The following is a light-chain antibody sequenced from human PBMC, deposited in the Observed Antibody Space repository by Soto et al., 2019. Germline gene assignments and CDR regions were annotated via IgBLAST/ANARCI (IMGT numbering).Light chain of an antibody. J-gene: IGLJ2*01. CDR2: DVN. CDR3: TSWTTSTTMI. Sequence: HSLLSQLASVSGSPRQSITPSCSGKSNDLGAYNFVSWYQQHPGKAPKLMLYDVNIRPSGVSNRFSGSKSGNTASLTISGLQAEDEADYYCTSWTTSTTMIFGGGTKVTVL. V-gene: IGLV2-14*03. CDR1: SNDLGAYNF.